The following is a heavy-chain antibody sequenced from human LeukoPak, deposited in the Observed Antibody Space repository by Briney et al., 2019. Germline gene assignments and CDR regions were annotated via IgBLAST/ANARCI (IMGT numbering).Heavy chain of an antibody. V-gene: IGHV3-30*02. D-gene: IGHD3-10*01. J-gene: IGHJ4*02. Sequence: GGSLRLSCAASGFIFSDYGIHWVRQAPGKGLEWVTMVRNDGGDKYYADSVRGRFTISRDNSKNTLYLQMNSLGPEDTAVYYCAKHYYGSGSQKYYFDYWGQGTLVTVSS. CDR1: GFIFSDYG. CDR2: VRNDGGDK. CDR3: AKHYYGSGSQKYYFDY.